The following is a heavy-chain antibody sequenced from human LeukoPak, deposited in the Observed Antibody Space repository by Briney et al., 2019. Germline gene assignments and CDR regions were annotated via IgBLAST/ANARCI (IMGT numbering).Heavy chain of an antibody. CDR2: IYYSGST. CDR3: ARLDGYCSSTSCSGAFDI. D-gene: IGHD2-2*01. V-gene: IGHV4-39*07. CDR1: GGSISSSSYY. J-gene: IGHJ3*02. Sequence: SETLSLTCTVSGGSISSSSYYWGWIRQPPGKGLEWIGSIYYSGSTYYNPSLKSRVTISVDTSKNQFSLKLSSVTAADTAVYYCARLDGYCSSTSCSGAFDIWGQGTMVTVSS.